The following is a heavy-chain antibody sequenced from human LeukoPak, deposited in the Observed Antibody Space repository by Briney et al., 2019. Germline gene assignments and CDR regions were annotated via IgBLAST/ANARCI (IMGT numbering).Heavy chain of an antibody. J-gene: IGHJ4*02. V-gene: IGHV4-61*01. D-gene: IGHD1-1*01. CDR2: IYYSGST. Sequence: SETLSLTCTVSGGSVSSGSYYWSWIRQPPGKGLEWIGYIYYSGSTNYNPSLKSRVTISVDTSKNQFSLKLSSVTAADTAVYYCARSGLEWLTHDYWGQGTLVTVSS. CDR3: ARSGLEWLTHDY. CDR1: GGSVSSGSYY.